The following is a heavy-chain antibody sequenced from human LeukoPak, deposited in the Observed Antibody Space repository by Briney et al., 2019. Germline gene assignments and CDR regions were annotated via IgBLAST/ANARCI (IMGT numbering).Heavy chain of an antibody. CDR3: ARGYCSGGSCYDLGYFDY. CDR2: IYYSGNT. Sequence: PSETLSLACTVSGVSISSYYWSWIRQPPGKGLEWIGYIYYSGNTNYNPSLKSRVTISVDTSKNQFSLKLSSVTAADTAVYYCARGYCSGGSCYDLGYFDYWGQGTLVTVSS. V-gene: IGHV4-59*01. J-gene: IGHJ4*02. D-gene: IGHD2-15*01. CDR1: GVSISSYY.